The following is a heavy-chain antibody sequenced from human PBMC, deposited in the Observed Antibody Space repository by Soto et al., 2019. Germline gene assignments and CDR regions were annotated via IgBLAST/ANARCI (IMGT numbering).Heavy chain of an antibody. CDR3: AKDGGDGYHRYYFDY. D-gene: IGHD5-12*01. J-gene: IGHJ4*02. V-gene: IGHV3-23*01. CDR2: ISGSGAGT. CDR1: GFTFRTYA. Sequence: GGSLRLSCAASGFTFRTYAMTWVRLAPGKGLEWVSAISGSGAGTYYADSVKGRFTISRDNSKNTLYLQMNSLRAEDTAVYYCAKDGGDGYHRYYFDYWGRGTLVTVSS.